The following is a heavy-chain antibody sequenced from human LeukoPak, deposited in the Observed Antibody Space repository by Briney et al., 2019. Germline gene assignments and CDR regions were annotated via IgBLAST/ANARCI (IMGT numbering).Heavy chain of an antibody. V-gene: IGHV3-30*18. CDR3: AKDSNPGIVGATTNY. D-gene: IGHD1-26*01. CDR1: GFTFSSYG. CDR2: ISYDGSNK. Sequence: GGSLRPSCAASGFTFSSYGMHWVRQAPGKGLEWVAVISYDGSNKYYADSVKGRFTISRDNSKNTLYLQMNSLRAEDTAVYYCAKDSNPGIVGATTNYWGQGTLVTVSS. J-gene: IGHJ4*02.